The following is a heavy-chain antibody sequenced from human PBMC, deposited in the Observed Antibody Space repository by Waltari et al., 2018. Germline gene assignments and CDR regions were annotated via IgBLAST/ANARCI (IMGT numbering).Heavy chain of an antibody. V-gene: IGHV4-34*01. CDR2: INHSGST. CDR3: ARALTYYDFWSGYWHWFDP. D-gene: IGHD3-3*01. J-gene: IGHJ5*02. CDR1: GGSFSGYY. Sequence: QVQLQQWGAGLLKPSETLSLTCAVYGGSFSGYYWSWIRQPPGKGLEWIGEINHSGSTTYNPSLRSGVTRSVDTSKNQFSLKLSSVTAADTAVYYCARALTYYDFWSGYWHWFDPWGQGTLVTVSS.